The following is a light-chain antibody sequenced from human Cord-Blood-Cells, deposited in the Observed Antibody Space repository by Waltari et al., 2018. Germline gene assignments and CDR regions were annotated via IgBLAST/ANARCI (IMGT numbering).Light chain of an antibody. V-gene: IGLV3-9*01. J-gene: IGLJ2*01. Sequence: SYELTQPLSVSVALGQTARITCGGNNIGSKNVHWYQQKPGQAPVLVIYRDSNRPSGIPERFSGSNSGNMATLTISRAQAGDEADYYCQVWDSSTVAFGGGTKLTVL. CDR3: QVWDSSTVA. CDR2: RDS. CDR1: NIGSKN.